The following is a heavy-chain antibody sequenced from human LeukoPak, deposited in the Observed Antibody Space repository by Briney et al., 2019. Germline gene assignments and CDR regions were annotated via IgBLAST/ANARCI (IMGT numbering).Heavy chain of an antibody. V-gene: IGHV4-34*01. Sequence: SETLSLTCAVYGGSFSGYYWSWIRQPPGKGLEWIGEINHSGSTNYNPSLKSRVTISVDTSKNQFSLKLSSVTAADTAVYYCARGACVGDIVATLTALFDYWGQGTLVTVSS. CDR2: INHSGST. J-gene: IGHJ4*02. D-gene: IGHD5-12*01. CDR3: ARGACVGDIVATLTALFDY. CDR1: GGSFSGYY.